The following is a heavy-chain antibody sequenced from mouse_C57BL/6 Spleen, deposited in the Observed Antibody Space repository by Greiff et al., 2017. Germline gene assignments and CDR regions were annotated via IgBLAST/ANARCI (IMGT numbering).Heavy chain of an antibody. CDR3: TSDYGEGGYFDV. CDR1: GFTFSDAW. CDR2: IRNKANNHAT. Sequence: EVKVEESGGGLVQPGGSMKLSCAASGFTFSDAWMDWVRQSPEKGLEWVAEIRNKANNHATYYAESVKGRFTISRDASKSSVYLQMNSLRAEDTGIYYCTSDYGEGGYFDVWGTGTTVTVSS. D-gene: IGHD2-4*01. V-gene: IGHV6-6*01. J-gene: IGHJ1*03.